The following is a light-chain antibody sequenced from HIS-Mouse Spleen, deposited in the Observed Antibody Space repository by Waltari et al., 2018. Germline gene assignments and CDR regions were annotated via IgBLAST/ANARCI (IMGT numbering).Light chain of an antibody. CDR3: QQYYSYPWT. V-gene: IGKV1-8*01. Sequence: AIRMTQSPSSFSASTGDSFTITCRASQGISSYLAWYQQKPGKAPKLLIYAASTLQSGVPSRFSGSGSGTDFTLTISCLQSEDFATYYCQQYYSYPWTFGQGTKVEIK. J-gene: IGKJ1*01. CDR2: AAS. CDR1: QGISSY.